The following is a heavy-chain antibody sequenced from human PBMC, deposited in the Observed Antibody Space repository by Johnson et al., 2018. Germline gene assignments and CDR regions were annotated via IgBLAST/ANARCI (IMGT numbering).Heavy chain of an antibody. D-gene: IGHD1-26*01. CDR1: GYSFTNYW. CDR3: RSRGGVGAYDASDI. CDR2: IYPGDSDT. J-gene: IGHJ3*02. V-gene: IGHV5-51*01. Sequence: VQLVQSGAEVKKXGESXKIXCKGSGYSFTNYWIDWVRQMPGKGLEWMGIIYPGDSDTRYRPSFQGQVIISADKSTRTVYLQWRRLKASDTAMYYCRSRGGVGAYDASDIWGQGTMVTVSS.